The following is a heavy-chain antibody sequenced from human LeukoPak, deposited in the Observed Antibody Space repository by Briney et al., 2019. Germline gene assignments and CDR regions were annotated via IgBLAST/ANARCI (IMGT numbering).Heavy chain of an antibody. CDR3: ARGVGSSWYGD. Sequence: SQTLSLTCTVSGGSISSGDYYWTWIRQPPGKGLEWMWYIYYSGSTYYNPSLKSRLTISVDTSKKQFSLKLTSVTAADTAVYFCARGVGSSWYGDWGQGTLVTVSS. CDR2: IYYSGST. V-gene: IGHV4-30-4*01. J-gene: IGHJ4*02. D-gene: IGHD6-13*01. CDR1: GGSISSGDYY.